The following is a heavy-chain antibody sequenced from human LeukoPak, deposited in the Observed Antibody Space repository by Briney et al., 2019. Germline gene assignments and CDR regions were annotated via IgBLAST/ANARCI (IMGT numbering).Heavy chain of an antibody. CDR1: GFTFSSYG. Sequence: GGTLRLSCAASGFTFSSYGMSWVRQAPGKGLEWVSAISGSGGSTYYADSVKGRFTISRDNSKNTLYLQMNSLRAEDTAVYYCAEDLTNSSGYYFPHDAFDIWGQGTMVTVSS. CDR3: AEDLTNSSGYYFPHDAFDI. D-gene: IGHD3-22*01. J-gene: IGHJ3*02. V-gene: IGHV3-23*01. CDR2: ISGSGGST.